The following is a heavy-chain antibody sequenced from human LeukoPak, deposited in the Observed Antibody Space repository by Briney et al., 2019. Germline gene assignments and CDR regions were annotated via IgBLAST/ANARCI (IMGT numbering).Heavy chain of an antibody. J-gene: IGHJ6*03. CDR1: GGSISSGSYF. D-gene: IGHD3/OR15-3a*01. V-gene: IGHV4-61*02. Sequence: PSQTLSLTCTVSGGSISSGSYFWSWIRQPAGKGLEWIGRIYTSGSTNYNPSLKSRLTISVDTSKNQFSLKLSSVTAADTAVYYCARIGQSVHYYMDVWGNGTTVDVSS. CDR2: IYTSGST. CDR3: ARIGQSVHYYMDV.